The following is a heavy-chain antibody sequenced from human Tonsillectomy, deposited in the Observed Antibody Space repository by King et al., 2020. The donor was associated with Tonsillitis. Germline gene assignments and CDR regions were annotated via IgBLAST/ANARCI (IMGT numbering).Heavy chain of an antibody. CDR1: EFTFSSYG. Sequence: VQLVESGGGVVQPGRSLRLSCAASEFTFSSYGMHWVRQAPGKGLEWVAVISYDGSNKSYADSVKGRFTISRGNSNNTLDLQMNSLRAEDTAVYYCAKDLGYYYGMDVWGQGTTVTVSS. V-gene: IGHV3-30*18. CDR2: ISYDGSNK. CDR3: AKDLGYYYGMDV. D-gene: IGHD1-26*01. J-gene: IGHJ6*02.